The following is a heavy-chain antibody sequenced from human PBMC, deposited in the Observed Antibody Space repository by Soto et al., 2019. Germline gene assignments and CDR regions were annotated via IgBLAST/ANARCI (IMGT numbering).Heavy chain of an antibody. CDR3: ARERRDYYDSSGYIDY. CDR1: GFTFSSYG. Sequence: QVQLVESGGGVVQPGRSLRLSCAASGFTFSSYGMHWVRQAPGKGLEWVAVIWYDGSNKYYADSVKGRFTISRDNSKNTLYLKRNGLGAEDTAVYYWARERRDYYDSSGYIDYWGQGTLVTVSS. D-gene: IGHD3-22*01. CDR2: IWYDGSNK. J-gene: IGHJ4*02. V-gene: IGHV3-33*01.